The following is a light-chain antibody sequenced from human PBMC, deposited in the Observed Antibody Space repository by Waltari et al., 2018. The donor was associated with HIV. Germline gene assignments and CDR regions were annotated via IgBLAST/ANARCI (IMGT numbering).Light chain of an antibody. J-gene: IGLJ1*01. CDR1: DIGSKG. V-gene: IGLV3-21*04. CDR2: YDS. Sequence: SYVLTQPPSVSVAPGKTARITCEGDDIGSKGVHWYQQKSGQAPMLVIYYDSGRPSGIPERFSGSNSGNTATLTISRVEAGDEADYYCQVRSSSRDHPYVFGTATKVTVL. CDR3: QVRSSSRDHPYV.